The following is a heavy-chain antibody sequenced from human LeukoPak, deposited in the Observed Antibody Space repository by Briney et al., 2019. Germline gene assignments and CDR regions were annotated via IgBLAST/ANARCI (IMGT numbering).Heavy chain of an antibody. CDR2: IKLDGSEK. CDR1: GFTFGKYW. Sequence: PGGSLRLSCVASGFTFGKYWMSWVRQAPGKGLERVANIKLDGSEKNYVDSVKGRFTISRDNTKNSLYLQMNSLRAEDTAVFYCARDPYDTWSRRGNFDSWGQGTLVIVSS. V-gene: IGHV3-7*03. CDR3: ARDPYDTWSRRGNFDS. J-gene: IGHJ4*02. D-gene: IGHD3-3*01.